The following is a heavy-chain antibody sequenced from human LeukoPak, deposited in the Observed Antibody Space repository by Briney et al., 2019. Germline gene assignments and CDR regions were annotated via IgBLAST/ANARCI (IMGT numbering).Heavy chain of an antibody. J-gene: IGHJ4*02. Sequence: GGSLRLSCAASGFTFSSYSMNWVRQAPGKGLDWIGFIRSKTSGGTTEYAASVKGRFTILRDDSKSIAYLQINSLKTEDTAVYYCTRGDGSGSYWGQGTLVTVSS. CDR2: IRSKTSGGTT. D-gene: IGHD1-26*01. CDR3: TRGDGSGSY. V-gene: IGHV3-49*04. CDR1: GFTFSSYS.